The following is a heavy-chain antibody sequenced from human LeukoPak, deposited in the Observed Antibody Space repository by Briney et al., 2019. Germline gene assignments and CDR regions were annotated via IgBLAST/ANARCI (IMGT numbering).Heavy chain of an antibody. Sequence: GASVKVSCKASGYTFTTYDITWVRQATGQGLEWMGWMNPSSGDTAYAQKFQGRVAMTRDTSISTAYMELTSLRSEDTAVYYCARGLGDYYDTSGYYYAVPAHWGQGTLVTVSS. CDR1: GYTFTTYD. V-gene: IGHV1-8*01. CDR3: ARGLGDYYDTSGYYYAVPAH. D-gene: IGHD3-22*01. CDR2: MNPSSGDT. J-gene: IGHJ4*02.